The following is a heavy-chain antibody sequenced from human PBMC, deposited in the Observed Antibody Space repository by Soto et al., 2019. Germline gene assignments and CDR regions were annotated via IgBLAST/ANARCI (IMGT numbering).Heavy chain of an antibody. D-gene: IGHD3-10*01. Sequence: SEILSLTCAVSGGSISSGHYPWTWIRQPPGKGLEWIGYIYPGGNTYYSPSLKSRVTIALDTSKSLVSLKLSSVTAADTAVYYCARDTGPSYNYYGMDVWGQGTTVTVSS. CDR1: GGSISSGHYP. CDR3: ARDTGPSYNYYGMDV. V-gene: IGHV4-30-2*01. J-gene: IGHJ6*02. CDR2: IYPGGNT.